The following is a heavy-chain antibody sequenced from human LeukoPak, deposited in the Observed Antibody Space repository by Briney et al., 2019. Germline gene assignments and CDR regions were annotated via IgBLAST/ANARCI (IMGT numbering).Heavy chain of an antibody. CDR2: IRYDGSNK. CDR1: GFTFSSYG. V-gene: IGHV3-30*02. D-gene: IGHD3-10*01. Sequence: GGSLRLSCAASGFTFSSYGMHWVRQAPGKGLEWVAFIRYDGSNKYYADSVKGRFTISRDNSKNTLYLLMNSLRAEDTAVYYCAKDLVRGVTVFDYWGQGTLVTVSS. CDR3: AKDLVRGVTVFDY. J-gene: IGHJ4*02.